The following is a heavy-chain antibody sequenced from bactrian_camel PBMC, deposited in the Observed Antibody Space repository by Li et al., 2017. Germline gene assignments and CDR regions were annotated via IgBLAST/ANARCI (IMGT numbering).Heavy chain of an antibody. Sequence: HVQLVESGGGPVQPGGSLRLSCVVSGHSRGSNCVGWFRLPPGRAPAEREGIAAIDSGGSTSYAESVTGRFIISKDNAKNTLYLQMNSLKPEDTAMYYCAAARIGFPSLARYPYNYWGPGTQVTVS. J-gene: IGHJ4*01. CDR3: AAARIGFPSLARYPYNY. CDR1: GHSRGSNC. D-gene: IGHD5*01. V-gene: IGHV3S53*01. CDR2: IDSGGST.